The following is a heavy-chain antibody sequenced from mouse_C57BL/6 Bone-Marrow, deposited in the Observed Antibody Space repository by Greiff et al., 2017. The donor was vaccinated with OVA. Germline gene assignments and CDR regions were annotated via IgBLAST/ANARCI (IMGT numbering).Heavy chain of an antibody. CDR2: IHPNSGST. CDR1: GYTFTSYW. CDR3: AREGGYYGSSSFAY. D-gene: IGHD1-1*01. Sequence: QVQLQQSGAELVKPGASVKLSCKASGYTFTSYWMHWVKQRPGQGLEWIGMIHPNSGSTNYNEKFKSKATLTVDKSSSTAYMQLSSLTSEDSAVYYCAREGGYYGSSSFAYWGQGTLVTVSA. V-gene: IGHV1-64*01. J-gene: IGHJ3*01.